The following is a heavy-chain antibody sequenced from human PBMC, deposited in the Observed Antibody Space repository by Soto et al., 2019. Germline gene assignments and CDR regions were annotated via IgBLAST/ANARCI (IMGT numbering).Heavy chain of an antibody. J-gene: IGHJ4*02. Sequence: QVQLQESGPGLVKPSGTLSLTCAVSSGSISSSNWWSWVRQPPGKGLEWIGEIYHSGSTNYNPSSKSRVTISVDKSKNPFSLKLSSVTAADTAVYYCARSRGSYIASYFDYWGQGTLVTVSS. CDR3: ARSRGSYIASYFDY. D-gene: IGHD3-16*01. V-gene: IGHV4-4*02. CDR1: SGSISSSNW. CDR2: IYHSGST.